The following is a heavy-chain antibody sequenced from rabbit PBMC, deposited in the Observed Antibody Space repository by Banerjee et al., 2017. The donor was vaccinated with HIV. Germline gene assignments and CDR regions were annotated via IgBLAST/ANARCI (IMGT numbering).Heavy chain of an antibody. CDR1: GFSFDSGYW. V-gene: IGHV1S45*01. J-gene: IGHJ6*01. CDR3: ARGGL. CDR2: ISSGGATT. Sequence: QEQLEESGGDLVKPGASLTLTCTASGFSFDSGYWICWVRQAPGKGLEWIGCISSGGATTYYASWAKGRFTISKTSSTTVTLQMTSLTAADTATYFCARGGLWGPGTLVTVS.